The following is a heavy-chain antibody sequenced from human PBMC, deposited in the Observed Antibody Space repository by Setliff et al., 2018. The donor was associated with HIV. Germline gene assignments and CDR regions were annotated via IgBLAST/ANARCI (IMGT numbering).Heavy chain of an antibody. D-gene: IGHD4-17*01. CDR1: GFTFSSYA. CDR2: ISYDGSNK. J-gene: IGHJ4*02. Sequence: GGSLRLSCAASGFTFSSYAMHWVRQAPGKGLEWVAVISYDGSNKYYADSVKGRFTISRDNSKNTLYLQMNSLRAEDTAVYYCARDYGGKPDYWGQGTGHRLL. V-gene: IGHV3-30*04. CDR3: ARDYGGKPDY.